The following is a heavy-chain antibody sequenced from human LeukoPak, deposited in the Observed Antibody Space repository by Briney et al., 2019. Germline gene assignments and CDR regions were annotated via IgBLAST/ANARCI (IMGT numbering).Heavy chain of an antibody. CDR2: IKSDESST. CDR3: AREAAAYCSGGSCYPRY. CDR1: GVTFSSYW. V-gene: IGHV3-74*01. D-gene: IGHD2-15*01. Sequence: GGSLRLFCAASGVTFSSYWMHWVRQPPGKGLVWVSRIKSDESSTTYADYVKSRFTISRDNAKNTLYLQMNSLRAEDTAVYYCAREAAAYCSGGSCYPRYWGQGTLVTVSS. J-gene: IGHJ4*02.